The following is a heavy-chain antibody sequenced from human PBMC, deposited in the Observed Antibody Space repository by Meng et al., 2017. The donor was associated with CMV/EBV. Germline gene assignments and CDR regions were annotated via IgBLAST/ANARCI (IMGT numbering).Heavy chain of an antibody. V-gene: IGHV3-23*01. CDR3: AKYALVVVPAAIPDYFDY. J-gene: IGHJ4*02. CDR2: ISGSGGST. Sequence: GESLKISCAASGFTFSSYAMSWVRQAPGKGLEWVSAISGSGGSTYYADPVKGRFTISRDNSKNTLYLQMNSLRAEDTAVYYCAKYALVVVPAAIPDYFDYWGQGTLVTVSS. CDR1: GFTFSSYA. D-gene: IGHD2-2*01.